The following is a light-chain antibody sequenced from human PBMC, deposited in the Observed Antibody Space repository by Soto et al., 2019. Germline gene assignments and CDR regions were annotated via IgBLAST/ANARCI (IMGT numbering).Light chain of an antibody. CDR3: QQCNSYPWT. CDR1: QSISTW. V-gene: IGKV1-5*03. J-gene: IGKJ1*01. Sequence: DIQMNQSPSTLSASVGDRVTITCRASQSISTWLAWYQQKPGKAPNLLIYKASNLESGVPSRFSGSGSGTDFTLTISSLQPDDFATYYCQQCNSYPWTFGQGTKVDI. CDR2: KAS.